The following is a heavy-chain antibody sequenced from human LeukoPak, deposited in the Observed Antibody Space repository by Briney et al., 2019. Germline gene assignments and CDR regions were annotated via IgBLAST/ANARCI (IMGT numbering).Heavy chain of an antibody. Sequence: GGSLRLSCAASGFTFDDYAMHWVRQAPGKGLEWVSGINWNNDNIGYTDSVKGRFTISRDNSKNSLYLQMNSLTAEDTALYYCAKDGRNYFDYWGQGTLVTVSS. J-gene: IGHJ4*02. D-gene: IGHD1-1*01. CDR1: GFTFDDYA. CDR2: INWNNDNI. CDR3: AKDGRNYFDY. V-gene: IGHV3-9*01.